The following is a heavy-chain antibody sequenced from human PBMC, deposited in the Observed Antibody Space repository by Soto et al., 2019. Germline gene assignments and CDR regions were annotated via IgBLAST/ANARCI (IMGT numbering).Heavy chain of an antibody. CDR1: GNIVSSHL. V-gene: IGHV3-7*01. CDR3: ARLYGSVSTFDY. J-gene: IGHJ4*01. CDR2: IKPDGSDK. D-gene: IGHD6-25*01. Sequence: PGGCRRRSSGTAGNIVSSHLLTWIRQAPGQGLEWVADIKPDGSDKHYVDSVKGRFTISRDNAEHSLYLQMSSLRAADTAVYYCARLYGSVSTFDYW.